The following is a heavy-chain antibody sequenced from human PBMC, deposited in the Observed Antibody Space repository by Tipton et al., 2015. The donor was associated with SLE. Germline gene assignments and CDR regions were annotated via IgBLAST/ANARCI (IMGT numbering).Heavy chain of an antibody. Sequence: GSLRLSCAASGFTFSSYAMSWVRQVPGKGLEWLSGVSGSGDSTYYAQSVKGRFTISRDNSKNTLYLQMNSLRAEDTAVYYCAKDLYYYDSSGYYYGDYWGQGTLVTVSS. J-gene: IGHJ4*02. D-gene: IGHD3-22*01. CDR3: AKDLYYYDSSGYYYGDY. V-gene: IGHV3-23*01. CDR2: VSGSGDST. CDR1: GFTFSSYA.